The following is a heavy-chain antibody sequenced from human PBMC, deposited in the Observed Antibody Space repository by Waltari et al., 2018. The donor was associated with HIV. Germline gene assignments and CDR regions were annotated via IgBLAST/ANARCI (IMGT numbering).Heavy chain of an antibody. CDR2: INHSGST. Sequence: QVQLQQWGAGLLKPSETLSLTCAVYGGSFSGYYWSWIRQPPGKGLEWIGEINHSGSTNYNPALKSRVTISVDTSKNQFSLKLSSVTAADTAVYYCARGSRGYSSSARPGQGPNGMDVWGQGTTVTVSS. CDR3: ARGSRGYSSSARPGQGPNGMDV. CDR1: GGSFSGYY. J-gene: IGHJ6*02. D-gene: IGHD6-6*01. V-gene: IGHV4-34*01.